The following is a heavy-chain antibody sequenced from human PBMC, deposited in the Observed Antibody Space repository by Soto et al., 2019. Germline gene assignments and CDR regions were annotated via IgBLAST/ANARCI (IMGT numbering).Heavy chain of an antibody. V-gene: IGHV1-46*01. CDR3: ARGLVVDNNVDWYFDL. CDR1: GYKFTTYF. D-gene: IGHD3-22*01. J-gene: IGHJ2*01. Sequence: ASVKVSCKASGYKFTTYFIHWVRQAPGQGLEWMGIINPSCGSTSYAQKFQGRVTMTRDTSTSTVYMELSSLRSEDTAVYYCARGLVVDNNVDWYFDLWGRGTPVTVS. CDR2: INPSCGST.